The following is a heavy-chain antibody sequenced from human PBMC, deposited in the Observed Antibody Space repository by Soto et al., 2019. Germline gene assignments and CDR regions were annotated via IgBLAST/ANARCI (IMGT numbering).Heavy chain of an antibody. Sequence: GGSLRLSCAASGFTFSSYGMHWVRQAPGKGLEWVAVIWYDGSNKYYADSVKGRFTISRDNSKNTLYLQMNSLRAEDTAVYYCARDYSNPMVRGVLKFDPWGQGTLVTVSS. J-gene: IGHJ5*02. CDR2: IWYDGSNK. V-gene: IGHV3-33*01. CDR3: ARDYSNPMVRGVLKFDP. CDR1: GFTFSSYG. D-gene: IGHD3-10*01.